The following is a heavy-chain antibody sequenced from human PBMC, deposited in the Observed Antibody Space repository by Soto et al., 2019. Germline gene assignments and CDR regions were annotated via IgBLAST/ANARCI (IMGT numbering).Heavy chain of an antibody. CDR2: IYYSGST. D-gene: IGHD3-16*01. Sequence: PSETLSLTCTVSGCSISSGGYYWSWIRQHPGKGLEWIGYIYYSGSTYYNPSLKSRVTISVDTSKNQFSLKLSSVTAADTAVYYCARDAYGGGESYYMDVWGKGTTVTVSS. J-gene: IGHJ6*03. V-gene: IGHV4-31*03. CDR1: GCSISSGGYY. CDR3: ARDAYGGGESYYMDV.